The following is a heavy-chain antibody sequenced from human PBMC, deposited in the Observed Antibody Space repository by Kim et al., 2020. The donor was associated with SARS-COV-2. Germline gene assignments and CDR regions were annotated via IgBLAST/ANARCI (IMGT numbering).Heavy chain of an antibody. CDR3: ARLLEFYYDYFDY. CDR2: INPNSGGT. D-gene: IGHD3-10*01. Sequence: ASVKVSCKASGYTFTGYYMHWVRQAPGQGLEWMGWINPNSGGTNYAQKFQGRVTMTRDTSISTAYMELSRLRSDDTAVYYCARLLEFYYDYFDYWGQGTLVTVSS. CDR1: GYTFTGYY. J-gene: IGHJ4*02. V-gene: IGHV1-2*02.